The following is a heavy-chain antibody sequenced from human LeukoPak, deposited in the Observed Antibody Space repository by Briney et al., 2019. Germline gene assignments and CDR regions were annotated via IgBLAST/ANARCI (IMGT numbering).Heavy chain of an antibody. J-gene: IGHJ5*02. D-gene: IGHD6-13*01. V-gene: IGHV3-30*04. CDR2: ISYDGSNK. CDR1: GFTFSSYA. CDR3: ARVEGLDRDSSSGYEGWFDP. Sequence: GGSLRLSCAASGFTFSSYAMHWVRQAPGKGLEWVAVISYDGSNKYYADSVKGRFTISRDNSKNTLYLQMNSLRAEDTPVYYCARVEGLDRDSSSGYEGWFDPWGRGPRLTVSS.